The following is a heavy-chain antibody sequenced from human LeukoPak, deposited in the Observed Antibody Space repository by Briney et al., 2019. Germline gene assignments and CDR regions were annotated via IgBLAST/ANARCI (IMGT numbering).Heavy chain of an antibody. Sequence: TGGSLRLSCAASGFTFSSYSMNWVRQAPGKGLEWVSSISSSSSYIYYADSVKSRFTISRDNAKNSLYLQMNSLRAEDTAVYYCARDNLRYGSGSMADYWGQGTLVTVSS. CDR1: GFTFSSYS. J-gene: IGHJ4*02. CDR3: ARDNLRYGSGSMADY. D-gene: IGHD3-10*01. CDR2: ISSSSSYI. V-gene: IGHV3-21*01.